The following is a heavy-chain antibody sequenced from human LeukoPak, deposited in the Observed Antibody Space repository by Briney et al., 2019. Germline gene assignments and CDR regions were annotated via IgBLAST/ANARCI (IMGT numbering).Heavy chain of an antibody. CDR3: ARCRSIFYYDSSGYSLYYMDV. CDR1: GYTFTSYG. D-gene: IGHD3-22*01. J-gene: IGHJ6*03. CDR2: ISAYNGNT. V-gene: IGHV1-18*01. Sequence: WASVKVSCKASGYTFTSYGISWVRQAPGQGLEWMGWISAYNGNTNYAQKLQGRVTMTTDTSTSTAYMELRSLRSDDTAVYYCARCRSIFYYDSSGYSLYYMDVWGKGTTVTVSS.